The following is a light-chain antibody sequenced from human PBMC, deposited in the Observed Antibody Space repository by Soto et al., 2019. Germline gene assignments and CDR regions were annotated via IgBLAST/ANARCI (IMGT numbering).Light chain of an antibody. CDR2: GAS. V-gene: IGKV3-11*01. CDR3: QQRSNWPVT. Sequence: VLTQSPATLSSSPGERATLSCRASQSVSSSLAWYQQKPGQAPRLLIYGASNRAGGIPARFSGSGSGTDFTLTISSLEPEDFAVYYCQQRSNWPVTFGQGTRLEIK. J-gene: IGKJ5*01. CDR1: QSVSSS.